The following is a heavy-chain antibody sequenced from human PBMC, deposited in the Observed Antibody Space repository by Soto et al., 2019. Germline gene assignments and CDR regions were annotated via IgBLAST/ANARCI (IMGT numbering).Heavy chain of an antibody. CDR2: ISYSGST. J-gene: IGHJ6*03. V-gene: IGHV4-59*01. Sequence: SETLSLTCTVSGGSISSYYWSWIRQPPGKGLEWLGYISYSGSTNYNPSLKNRVTISVDTSKNQFSLKLSSVTAADTAVYYCARGLKSGSYCDYYYMDVWGKGTTVTVSS. CDR3: ARGLKSGSYCDYYYMDV. CDR1: GGSISSYY. D-gene: IGHD1-26*01.